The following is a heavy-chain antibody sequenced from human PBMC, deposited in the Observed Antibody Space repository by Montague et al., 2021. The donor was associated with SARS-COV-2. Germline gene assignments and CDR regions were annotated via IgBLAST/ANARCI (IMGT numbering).Heavy chain of an antibody. Sequence: SETLSLTCTVSGGSIRSSSYYWGWIRQPPGKGLEWIGSIYYSGSTYYNPSLKSRVTISVDTSKNQFSLKLSSVTAADTAVYYCAGRVVVPAAIGHWYFDLWGRGTLVTVSS. V-gene: IGHV4-39*01. CDR3: AGRVVVPAAIGHWYFDL. CDR1: GGSIRSSSYY. D-gene: IGHD2-2*02. J-gene: IGHJ2*01. CDR2: IYYSGST.